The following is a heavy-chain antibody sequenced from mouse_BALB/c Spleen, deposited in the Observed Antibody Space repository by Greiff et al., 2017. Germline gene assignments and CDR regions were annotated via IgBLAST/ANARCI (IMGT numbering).Heavy chain of an antibody. Sequence: QVQLQQSGAELVKPGASVKLSCTASGFNIKDTYMHWVKQRPGQGLEWIGEINPSNGRTNYNEKFKSKATLTVDKSSSTAYMQLSSLTSEDSAVYYCARSGYDVHWGQGTTLTVSS. CDR1: GFNIKDTY. CDR2: INPSNGRT. D-gene: IGHD2-2*01. V-gene: IGHV1S81*02. CDR3: ARSGYDVH. J-gene: IGHJ2*01.